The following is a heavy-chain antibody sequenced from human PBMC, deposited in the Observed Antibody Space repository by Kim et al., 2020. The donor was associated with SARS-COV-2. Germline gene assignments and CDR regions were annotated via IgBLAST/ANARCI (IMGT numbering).Heavy chain of an antibody. V-gene: IGHV4-34*01. CDR1: GGSFSGYY. CDR3: ARGRGYGSGSGGYGMDV. D-gene: IGHD3-10*01. J-gene: IGHJ6*02. Sequence: SETLSLTCAVYGGSFSGYYWSWIRQPPGKGLEWIGEINHSGSTNYNPSLKSRVTISVDTSKNQFSLKLSSVTAADTAVYYCARGRGYGSGSGGYGMDVWGQGTTVTVSS. CDR2: INHSGST.